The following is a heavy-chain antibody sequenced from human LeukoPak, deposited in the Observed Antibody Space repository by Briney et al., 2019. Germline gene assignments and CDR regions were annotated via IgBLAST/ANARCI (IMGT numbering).Heavy chain of an antibody. V-gene: IGHV1-69*13. CDR3: ARVGELLYRDYYYMDV. J-gene: IGHJ6*03. CDR1: GGTFSSYA. Sequence: GASVKVSCKASGGTFSSYATSWVRQAPGQGLEWMGGISPIFGSANYAQKFQGRVTITADESTSTAYMELSSLRSEDTAVYYCARVGELLYRDYYYMDVWGKGTTVTISS. D-gene: IGHD3-10*01. CDR2: ISPIFGSA.